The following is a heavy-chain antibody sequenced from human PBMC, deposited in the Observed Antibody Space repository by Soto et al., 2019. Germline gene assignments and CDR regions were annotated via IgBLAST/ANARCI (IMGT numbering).Heavy chain of an antibody. J-gene: IGHJ5*02. CDR1: GGSFSGYY. CDR2: INHSGST. CDR3: GRGIKSSP. V-gene: IGHV4-34*01. D-gene: IGHD3-10*01. Sequence: TSETLSLTCAVYGGSFSGYYWSWIRQPPGKGLEWIGEINHSGSTNYNPSLKSRVTISVDTSKNQFSLKLSSVTAADTAVYYCGRGIKSSPWGQGTLVTVSS.